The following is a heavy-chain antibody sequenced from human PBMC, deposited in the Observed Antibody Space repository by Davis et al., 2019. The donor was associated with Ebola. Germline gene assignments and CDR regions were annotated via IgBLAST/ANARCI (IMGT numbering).Heavy chain of an antibody. Sequence: GESLKISCAASGFTFSSYSMNWVRQAPGKGLEWVSVIYSGGSTYYADSVKGRFTISRDNSKNTLYLQMNSLRAEDTAVYYCARDRITMVQGVIRNYYGMDVWGQGTTVTVSS. J-gene: IGHJ6*02. D-gene: IGHD3-10*01. CDR3: ARDRITMVQGVIRNYYGMDV. CDR1: GFTFSSYS. V-gene: IGHV3-66*02. CDR2: IYSGGST.